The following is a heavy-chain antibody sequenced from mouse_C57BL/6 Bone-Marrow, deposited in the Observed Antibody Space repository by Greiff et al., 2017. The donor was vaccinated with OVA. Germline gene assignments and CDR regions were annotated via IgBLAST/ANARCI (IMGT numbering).Heavy chain of an antibody. D-gene: IGHD2-3*01. Sequence: VQGVESGPGLVAPSQCLSITCTVSGFSLTSYAISWVRQPPGKGLEWLGVIWTGGGTNYNSALKSRLSISTDKSKSQVFVKRNSLQTDDTARYYCARKGYDVKGYCDVWGTGTTVTVSA. V-gene: IGHV2-9-1*01. CDR2: IWTGGGT. CDR3: ARKGYDVKGYCDV. CDR1: GFSLTSYA. J-gene: IGHJ1*03.